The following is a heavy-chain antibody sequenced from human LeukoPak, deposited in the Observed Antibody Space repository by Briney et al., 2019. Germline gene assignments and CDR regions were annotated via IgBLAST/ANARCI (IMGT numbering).Heavy chain of an antibody. Sequence: SETLSLTCTFSGGSISGSSYYWGWIRQPPGKGLDWIASIYYSGNTFYNPSLKSRVTISVDTSKNQFSLKVTSVTAADTAVYYCARDHSSSSWMDSFEIWGPGTKVTVSS. J-gene: IGHJ3*02. D-gene: IGHD6-6*01. CDR1: GGSISGSSYY. V-gene: IGHV4-39*07. CDR3: ARDHSSSSWMDSFEI. CDR2: IYYSGNT.